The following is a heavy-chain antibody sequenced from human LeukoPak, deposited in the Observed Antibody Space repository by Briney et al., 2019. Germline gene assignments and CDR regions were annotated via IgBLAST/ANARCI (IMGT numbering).Heavy chain of an antibody. D-gene: IGHD3-22*01. V-gene: IGHV3-23*01. CDR3: ARHGSSGYNYSPFDY. J-gene: IGHJ4*02. CDR2: ISGIGGNGGRT. CDR1: GFTFSTSA. Sequence: GGSLRLSCAASGFTFSTSAMSWVRQAPGKGLEWVSGISGIGGNGGRTYYADSVKGRFTISRDNSKNTLYLQMNSLRAEDTAVYYCARHGSSGYNYSPFDYWGQGTLVTVSS.